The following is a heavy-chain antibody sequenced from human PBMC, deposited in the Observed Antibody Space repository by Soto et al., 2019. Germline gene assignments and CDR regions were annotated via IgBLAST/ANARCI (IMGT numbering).Heavy chain of an antibody. CDR2: IYYSGST. Sequence: SETLSLTCTVSGGSISSYYWSWIRQPPGKGLEWIGYIYYSGSTNYNPSLKSRVTISVDTSKNQFSLKLSSVTAADTAVYYCGRGEAVAGRGGDWFDPWGQGTLVTVSS. J-gene: IGHJ5*02. V-gene: IGHV4-59*01. CDR1: GGSISSYY. CDR3: GRGEAVAGRGGDWFDP. D-gene: IGHD6-19*01.